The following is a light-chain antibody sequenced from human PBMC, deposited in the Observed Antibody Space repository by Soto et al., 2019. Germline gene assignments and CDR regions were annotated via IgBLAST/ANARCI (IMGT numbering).Light chain of an antibody. V-gene: IGKV3-20*01. CDR1: QSVSSSY. CDR2: GAS. CDR3: QQYGSSRWT. Sequence: EILLTQSPGTRSLSPGERATLSCRASQSVSSSYLAWYQQKPGQAPRLLIYGASSRATGIPDRFSGSGSGTDFTLTISRLEPEDFAVYYCQQYGSSRWTFGQGTKVDIK. J-gene: IGKJ1*01.